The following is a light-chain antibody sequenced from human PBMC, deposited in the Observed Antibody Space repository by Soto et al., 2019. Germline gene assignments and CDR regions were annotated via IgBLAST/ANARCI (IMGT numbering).Light chain of an antibody. CDR2: EDN. J-gene: IGLJ3*02. CDR3: QSYDATHQV. CDR1: SGSIASNY. V-gene: IGLV6-57*01. Sequence: NFMLTQPHSVSESPGKTVIISCTRSSGSIASNYVQWYQQRPGSSPTTVIYEDNQRPSGVPDRFSGSIDSSSNSAYLTLSGLETEDEAAYYCQSYDATHQVFGRGSQLPVL.